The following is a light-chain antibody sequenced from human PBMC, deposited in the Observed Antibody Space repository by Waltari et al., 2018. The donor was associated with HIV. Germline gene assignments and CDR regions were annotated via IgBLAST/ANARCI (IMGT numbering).Light chain of an antibody. CDR2: EVS. CDR3: SSYTSTSIPV. Sequence: QSALTQPASASGSPGQSITISCTGTNSDVGDYNYVSWYQQHPGKAPKLMIFEVSDRPSGVSNRFSGSKSGNTASLTISGLQAEDEADYYCSSYTSTSIPVFGGGTKLTVL. J-gene: IGLJ2*01. CDR1: NSDVGDYNY. V-gene: IGLV2-14*01.